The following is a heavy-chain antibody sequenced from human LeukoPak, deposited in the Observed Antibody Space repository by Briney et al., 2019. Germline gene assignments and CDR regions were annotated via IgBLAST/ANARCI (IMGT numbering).Heavy chain of an antibody. Sequence: SETLSLTCTVSGGSISSYYWSWIRQPAGKGLEWIGRIYTSGSTNYNPSLKSRFTMSVDTSKNQFSLKLSSVTAADTAVYYCAREVLRSSSWYSRFDPWGQGTLVTVSS. CDR3: AREVLRSSSWYSRFDP. D-gene: IGHD6-13*01. J-gene: IGHJ5*02. CDR2: IYTSGST. V-gene: IGHV4-4*07. CDR1: GGSISSYY.